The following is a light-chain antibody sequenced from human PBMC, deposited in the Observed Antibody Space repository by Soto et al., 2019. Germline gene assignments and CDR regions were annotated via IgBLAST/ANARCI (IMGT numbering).Light chain of an antibody. Sequence: DIQMTQSPSSLSASVGDRVTITCQASQAISNYLNWYQQKPGKAPKLLIYDASNFETGVPSRFSGSGSGTDFTFTISSLQPEDIATYYCQQYDNPTLTFGGGTKVEIK. V-gene: IGKV1-33*01. J-gene: IGKJ4*01. CDR3: QQYDNPTLT. CDR2: DAS. CDR1: QAISNY.